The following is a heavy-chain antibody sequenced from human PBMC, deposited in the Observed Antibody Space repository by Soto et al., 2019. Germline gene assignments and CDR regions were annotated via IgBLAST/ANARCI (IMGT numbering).Heavy chain of an antibody. J-gene: IGHJ6*03. Sequence: GGSLRLSCAASGFTFDDYAMHWVRQAPGKGLEWVSGISWNSGSIGYADSVKGRFTISRDNAKNSLYLQMNSLRAEDTALYYCAKGAGYCSSTSCYHYYYYYMDVWGKGTTVTVSS. V-gene: IGHV3-9*01. CDR3: AKGAGYCSSTSCYHYYYYYMDV. CDR2: ISWNSGSI. CDR1: GFTFDDYA. D-gene: IGHD2-2*01.